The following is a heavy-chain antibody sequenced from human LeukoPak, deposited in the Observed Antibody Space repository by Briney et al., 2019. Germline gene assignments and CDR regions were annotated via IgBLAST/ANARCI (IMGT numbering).Heavy chain of an antibody. V-gene: IGHV3-30*02. D-gene: IGHD1-26*01. CDR3: AKALPPRYSGSPDY. Sequence: FIRYDGSNKYYADSVKGRFTISRDNSKNTLYLQMNSLRAEDTAVYYCAKALPPRYSGSPDYWGQGTLVTVSS. J-gene: IGHJ4*02. CDR2: IRYDGSNK.